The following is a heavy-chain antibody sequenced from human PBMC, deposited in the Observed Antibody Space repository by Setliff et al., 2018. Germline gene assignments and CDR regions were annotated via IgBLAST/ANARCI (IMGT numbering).Heavy chain of an antibody. Sequence: SVKVSCKASGGTFSSYAISWVRQAPGQGLEWMGGIIPIFGAANYAQKFQGRVTITADESTSTAYMELSSLRSEDTAVYYCAREDGTYYNFWSGYSTTPYYGMDVWGQGTTVTVSS. J-gene: IGHJ6*02. CDR2: IIPIFGAA. D-gene: IGHD3-3*01. CDR1: GGTFSSYA. V-gene: IGHV1-69*13. CDR3: AREDGTYYNFWSGYSTTPYYGMDV.